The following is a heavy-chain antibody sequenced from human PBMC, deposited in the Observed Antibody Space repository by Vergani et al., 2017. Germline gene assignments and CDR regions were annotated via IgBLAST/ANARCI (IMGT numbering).Heavy chain of an antibody. V-gene: IGHV1-8*01. CDR3: ARAVEYYGDYVYWYFDL. D-gene: IGHD4-17*01. CDR1: GYTFTSYD. J-gene: IGHJ2*01. Sequence: QVQLVQSGAEVKKPGASVKVSCKASGYTFTSYDINWVRQATGQGLEWMGWMNPNSGNTGYAQKFQGRVTMTRNTSISTAYMELSSLRSEDTAVYYCARAVEYYGDYVYWYFDLWGRGTLVTVSS. CDR2: MNPNSGNT.